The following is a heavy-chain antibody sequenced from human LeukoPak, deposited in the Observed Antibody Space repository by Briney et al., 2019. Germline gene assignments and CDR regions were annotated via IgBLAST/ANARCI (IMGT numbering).Heavy chain of an antibody. CDR3: AKDRARATVTTFDY. CDR2: IHPNSGGT. V-gene: IGHV1-2*02. D-gene: IGHD4-17*01. CDR1: GYTFTGYY. J-gene: IGHJ4*02. Sequence: AAVKVSCKASGYTFTGYYLHWVRQAPGQGLEWMGWIHPNSGGTNYAQKFQGRVTMTRDTSISTAYMELSSLRSDDTAVYYCAKDRARATVTTFDYWGQGTLVTVSS.